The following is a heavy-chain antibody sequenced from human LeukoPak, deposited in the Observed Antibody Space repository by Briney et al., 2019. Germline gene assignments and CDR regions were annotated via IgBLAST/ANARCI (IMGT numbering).Heavy chain of an antibody. D-gene: IGHD2-15*01. CDR2: ISSNWGII. J-gene: IGHJ3*02. Sequence: GGSLRLSCAASGFTFSLYSMNWVRQAPGKGLEWVSYISSNWGIIYSADSVMGRFTISRDNAKNSLYLQMNSLRDEDTAVYYCARDRSGGTDAFDIWGRGTMVPVSS. CDR1: GFTFSLYS. V-gene: IGHV3-48*02. CDR3: ARDRSGGTDAFDI.